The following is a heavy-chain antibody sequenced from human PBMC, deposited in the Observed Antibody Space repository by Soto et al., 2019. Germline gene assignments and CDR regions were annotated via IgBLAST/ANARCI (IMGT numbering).Heavy chain of an antibody. CDR3: VRVGVGIGNHFDS. V-gene: IGHV4-59*12. CDR2: IHYSGRT. Sequence: PSETLSLTCSVSNGSISGFYWTWIRQPRGKILEWIGYIHYSGRTDYNPSLTSRATMSVDTSKNQFSLNLKSITAADTAVYYCVRVGVGIGNHFDSWGRGTRVTVSS. CDR1: NGSISGFY. D-gene: IGHD1-26*01. J-gene: IGHJ4*02.